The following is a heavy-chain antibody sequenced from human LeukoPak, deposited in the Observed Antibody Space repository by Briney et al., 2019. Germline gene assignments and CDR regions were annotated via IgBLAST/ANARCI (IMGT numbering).Heavy chain of an antibody. CDR1: GFTFSSYA. CDR3: ARDYGDRFDY. J-gene: IGHJ4*02. Sequence: PGGSLRLSCAASGFTFSSYAMSWVRQAPGKGLEWVSVIYSGGSTYYADSVKGRFTISRDNSKNTLYLQMNSLRAEDTAVYYCARDYGDRFDYWGQGTLVTVSS. CDR2: IYSGGST. D-gene: IGHD4-17*01. V-gene: IGHV3-53*01.